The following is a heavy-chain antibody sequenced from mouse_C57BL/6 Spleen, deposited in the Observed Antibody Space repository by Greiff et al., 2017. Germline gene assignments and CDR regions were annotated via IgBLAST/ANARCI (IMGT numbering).Heavy chain of an antibody. D-gene: IGHD2-5*01. CDR2: IDPETGGT. J-gene: IGHJ4*01. CDR3: TRKDYNNYDAMDY. V-gene: IGHV1-15*01. CDR1: GYTFTDYE. Sequence: QVHVKQSGAELVRPGASVTLSCKASGYTFTDYEMHWVKQTPVHGLEWIGAIDPETGGTAYNQKFKGKAILTADKSSSTAYMELRSLTSEDSAVYYCTRKDYNNYDAMDYWGQGTSVTVSS.